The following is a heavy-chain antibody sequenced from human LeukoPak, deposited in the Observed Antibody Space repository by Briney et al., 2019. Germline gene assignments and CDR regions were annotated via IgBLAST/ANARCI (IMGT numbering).Heavy chain of an antibody. Sequence: GGSLRLSCAASGFTFSSYSVNWVRQAPGKGLEWVSYISSSSSTIYYADSVKGRFTISRDNAKNSLYLQMNSLRAEDTAVYYCASRKQWDMIDYWGQGTLVTVSS. CDR1: GFTFSSYS. D-gene: IGHD2-15*01. J-gene: IGHJ4*02. CDR2: ISSSSSTI. V-gene: IGHV3-48*01. CDR3: ASRKQWDMIDY.